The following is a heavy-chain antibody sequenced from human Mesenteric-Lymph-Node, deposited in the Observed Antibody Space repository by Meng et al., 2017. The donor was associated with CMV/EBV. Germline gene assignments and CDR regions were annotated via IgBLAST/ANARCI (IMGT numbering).Heavy chain of an antibody. D-gene: IGHD2-21*01. J-gene: IGHJ6*02. CDR2: ISWNSGSV. Sequence: SLKISCAASGFTFDDYVMHWVRQAPGKGLEWVSGISWNSGSVGYADSVKGRFTISRDNAKNSLYLQMNSLRDEDMAFYYCAKDRTYSGSGGMDVWGQGTTVTVSS. CDR3: AKDRTYSGSGGMDV. CDR1: GFTFDDYV. V-gene: IGHV3-9*03.